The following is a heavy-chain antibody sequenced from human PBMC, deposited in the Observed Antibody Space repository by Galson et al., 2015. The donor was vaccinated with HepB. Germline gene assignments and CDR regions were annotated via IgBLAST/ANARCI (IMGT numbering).Heavy chain of an antibody. D-gene: IGHD1-14*01. V-gene: IGHV4-34*01. Sequence: ETLSLTCAVSGGSFSGYYWTWIRQPPGKGLEWIGEINSYGNYNYNPSLESRVTISVDKSKKQFSLKLDSVTAADTAIYYCAREEVKPGFSALGRTGDNWFDPWGQGILVTVSS. CDR3: AREEVKPGFSALGRTGDNWFDP. CDR2: INSYGNY. J-gene: IGHJ5*02. CDR1: GGSFSGYY.